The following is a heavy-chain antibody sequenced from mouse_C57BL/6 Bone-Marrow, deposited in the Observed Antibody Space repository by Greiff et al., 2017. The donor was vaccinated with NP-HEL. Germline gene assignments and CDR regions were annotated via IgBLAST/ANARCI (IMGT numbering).Heavy chain of an antibody. CDR2: ISDGGSYT. CDR3: ARDLHSYFDY. Sequence: EVKVEESGGGLVKPGGSLKLSCAASGFTFSSYAMSWVRQTPEKRLEWVATISDGGSYTYYPDNVKGRFTISRDNAKNNLYLQMSHLKSEDTAMYYCARDLHSYFDYWGKGTTLTVSS. CDR1: GFTFSSYA. V-gene: IGHV5-4*01. J-gene: IGHJ2*01. D-gene: IGHD3-1*01.